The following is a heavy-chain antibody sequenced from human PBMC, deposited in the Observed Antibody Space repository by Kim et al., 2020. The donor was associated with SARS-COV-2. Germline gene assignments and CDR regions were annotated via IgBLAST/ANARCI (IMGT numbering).Heavy chain of an antibody. CDR2: ISGSGGST. J-gene: IGHJ4*02. D-gene: IGHD3-22*01. Sequence: GGSLRLSCAASGFTFISYAMSWVRQAPGKGLEWVSAISGSGGSTYYADSVKGRFTISRDNSKNTLYLQMNSLRAEDTAVYYCAKGTSYYYDSSGYWAFDYWGQGTLVTVSS. V-gene: IGHV3-23*01. CDR1: GFTFISYA. CDR3: AKGTSYYYDSSGYWAFDY.